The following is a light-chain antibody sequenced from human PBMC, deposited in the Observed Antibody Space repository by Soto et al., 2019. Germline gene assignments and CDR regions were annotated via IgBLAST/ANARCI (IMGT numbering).Light chain of an antibody. CDR3: QQYSNWPS. CDR2: GAS. V-gene: IGKV3-15*01. J-gene: IGKJ1*01. CDR1: QSVSSH. Sequence: EIVMTQSPDTLSVSPGDRAIISCRVIQSVSSHVAWYQQRPGQAPRLLIYGASTRATGTPGRISGSGSGTEFTLTISSLQSEDSAIYYCQQYSNWPSFGQGTKV.